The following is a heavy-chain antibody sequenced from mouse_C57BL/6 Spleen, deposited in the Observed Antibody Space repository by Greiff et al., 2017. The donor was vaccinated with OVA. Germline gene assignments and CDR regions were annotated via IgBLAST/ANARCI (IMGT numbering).Heavy chain of an antibody. CDR2: IHPSDSDT. V-gene: IGHV1-74*01. J-gene: IGHJ3*01. Sequence: KQRPGQGLEWIGRIHPSDSDTNYNQKFKGKATLTVDKSSSTAYMQLSSLTSEDSAVYYCAIDYYGSSGFAYWGQGTLVTVSA. D-gene: IGHD1-1*01. CDR3: AIDYYGSSGFAY.